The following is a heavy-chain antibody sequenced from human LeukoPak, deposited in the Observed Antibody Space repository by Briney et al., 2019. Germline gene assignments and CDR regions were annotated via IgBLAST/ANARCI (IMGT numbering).Heavy chain of an antibody. CDR1: GGSISSSSYS. CDR2: IYDSGST. V-gene: IGHV4-39*01. CDR3: ARTLYFYGSGSYSYFY. Sequence: SETLSLTCTVYGGSISSSSYSWGWLRQPPGKGLEWIGSIYDSGSTYYNPSLKSRVTISVDTSKNQFSLKLSAVTAADTAVYYCARTLYFYGSGSYSYFYWGQGTLVTVSS. J-gene: IGHJ4*02. D-gene: IGHD3-10*01.